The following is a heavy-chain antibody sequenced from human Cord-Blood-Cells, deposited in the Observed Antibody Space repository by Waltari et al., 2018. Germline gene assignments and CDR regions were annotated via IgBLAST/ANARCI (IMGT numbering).Heavy chain of an antibody. J-gene: IGHJ4*02. Sequence: EVQLVESGGGLIQPGGSLRLSCAASGFTVSSNYMSWVRQAPGKGLEWVSGIYSGGSTYYADSVKGRFTISRDNSKNTLYLQMNSLRAEDTAVYYCARGDYDSSGYYFDYWGQGTLVTVSS. D-gene: IGHD3-22*01. CDR2: IYSGGST. V-gene: IGHV3-53*01. CDR1: GFTVSSNY. CDR3: ARGDYDSSGYYFDY.